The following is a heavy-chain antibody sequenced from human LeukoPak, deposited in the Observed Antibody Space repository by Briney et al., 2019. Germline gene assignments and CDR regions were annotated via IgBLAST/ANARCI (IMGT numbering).Heavy chain of an antibody. CDR3: AREDCSSTSCYSDY. D-gene: IGHD2-2*01. CDR1: GFTFSSYW. V-gene: IGHV3-7*01. Sequence: GGSLRLSCAASGFTFSSYWMSWVRQAPGKGLEWVANIKQDGSEKYYVDSVKGRFTISRDNAKNSLYLQMNSLRAEDTAVYYCAREDCSSTSCYSDYWGQGTLVTVS. J-gene: IGHJ4*02. CDR2: IKQDGSEK.